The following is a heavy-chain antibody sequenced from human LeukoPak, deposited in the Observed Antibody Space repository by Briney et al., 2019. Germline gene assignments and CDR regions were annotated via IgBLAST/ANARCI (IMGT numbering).Heavy chain of an antibody. CDR3: AIYSPVCSY. Sequence: PGGSLTLSRAACGFTLRRRGMSWVRPAPARGREGVSALGDRGDSTYYADSVKGRFTISRDTTKNTLYLQMNSLRAEDTAVYYCAIYSPVCSYWGQGTLVTVSS. CDR2: LGDRGDST. CDR1: GFTLRRRG. D-gene: IGHD2-21*01. J-gene: IGHJ4*02. V-gene: IGHV3-23*01.